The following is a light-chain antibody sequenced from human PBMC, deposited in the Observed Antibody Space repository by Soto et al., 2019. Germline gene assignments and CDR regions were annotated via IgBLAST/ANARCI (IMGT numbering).Light chain of an antibody. J-gene: IGKJ5*01. CDR2: DAS. CDR3: KQRSNWPVT. V-gene: IGKV3-11*01. CDR1: QSIDRD. Sequence: EIVMTQSPATLSVSPGESATLSCRASQSIDRDLAWYQQKPGQAPRLLIYDASIRATGIPARFSGSGSGTDFTLTISSLEPEDFAVYYCKQRSNWPVTFGQGTRLEIK.